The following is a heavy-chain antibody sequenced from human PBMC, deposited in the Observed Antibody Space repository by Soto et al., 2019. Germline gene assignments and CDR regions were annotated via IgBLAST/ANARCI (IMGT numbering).Heavy chain of an antibody. Sequence: PGGSLRLSCEASGFTFSNHYMAWIRQAPGKGLEWVSYISTSGTSTFYADAVKGRFTISRDNAKDSLFLQMNSLRVDDTAVYLCARDGVLFRAGFDSWGQGTLVTVAS. CDR2: ISTSGTST. CDR1: GFTFSNHY. V-gene: IGHV3-11*01. J-gene: IGHJ4*02. D-gene: IGHD3-3*01. CDR3: ARDGVLFRAGFDS.